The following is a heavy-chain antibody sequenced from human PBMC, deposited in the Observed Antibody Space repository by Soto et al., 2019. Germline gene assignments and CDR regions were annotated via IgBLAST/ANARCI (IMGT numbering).Heavy chain of an antibody. CDR3: TSHSPEDMIRT. J-gene: IGHJ5*02. V-gene: IGHV3-73*02. Sequence: EVQLVESGGGLVQPGGSLKLSRAASGFTFSASALHWVRQASGKGLAWVGRIRNKANSYATAYVASVKGRFTISRDDSKNTAYLQMNSLKTEDTAVYYCTSHSPEDMIRTWGQGTLVTVSS. D-gene: IGHD2-15*01. CDR1: GFTFSASA. CDR2: IRNKANSYAT.